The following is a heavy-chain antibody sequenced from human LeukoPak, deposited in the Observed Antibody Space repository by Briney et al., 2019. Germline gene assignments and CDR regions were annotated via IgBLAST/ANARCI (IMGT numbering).Heavy chain of an antibody. V-gene: IGHV4-39*07. CDR2: IFYSGST. Sequence: SETLSLTCTVSGGSISTSNYYWGWIRQPPGKGLEWIGNIFYSGSTYYSPSLRSRVTISLDTSKNQFSLKLSSLTAADTAIYYCARGGHGDYPDYWGQGTLVTVSS. CDR3: ARGGHGDYPDY. CDR1: GGSISTSNYY. J-gene: IGHJ4*02. D-gene: IGHD4-17*01.